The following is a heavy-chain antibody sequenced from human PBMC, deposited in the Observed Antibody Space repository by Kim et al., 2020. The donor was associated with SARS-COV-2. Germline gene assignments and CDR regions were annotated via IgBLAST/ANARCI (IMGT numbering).Heavy chain of an antibody. V-gene: IGHV1-18*01. CDR3: ARSYYYGSGYYFDY. Sequence: QQIQGRVTMTTDTSTSTAYMELRSLRSDDTAEYYCARSYYYGSGYYFDYWGQGTLVTVSS. J-gene: IGHJ4*02. D-gene: IGHD3-10*01.